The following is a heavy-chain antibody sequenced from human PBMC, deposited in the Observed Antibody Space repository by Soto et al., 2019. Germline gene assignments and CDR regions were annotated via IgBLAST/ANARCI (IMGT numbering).Heavy chain of an antibody. CDR1: GFSFSIYS. CDR3: AGSDGITWSPFDY. V-gene: IGHV3-21*01. CDR2: ISPSGDHI. Sequence: EVQLVESGGGLVNPGGSLRLSCAASGFSFSIYSMNWVRRAPGKGLEWVSSISPSGDHIYYADSVRGRFTSSRDNAKNSLYLQMNSLRGEDTAVYYFAGSDGITWSPFDYWGQGTPVTVSS. J-gene: IGHJ4*02. D-gene: IGHD6-13*01.